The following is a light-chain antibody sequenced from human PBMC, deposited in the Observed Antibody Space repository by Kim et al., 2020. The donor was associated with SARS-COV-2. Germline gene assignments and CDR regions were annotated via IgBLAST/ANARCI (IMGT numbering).Light chain of an antibody. CDR3: CSYTTTYRWV. V-gene: IGLV2-11*01. CDR2: DVS. CDR1: GNDIGSYNY. Sequence: QSALTQPRSVSGSPGQSVTISCFGTGNDIGSYNYVSWYQYSPGKAPKLLIYDVSKRPSGVPSRFSGSKSANTASLTISGLLTEDEGQYFCCSYTTTYRWVFGGGTDLTVL. J-gene: IGLJ3*02.